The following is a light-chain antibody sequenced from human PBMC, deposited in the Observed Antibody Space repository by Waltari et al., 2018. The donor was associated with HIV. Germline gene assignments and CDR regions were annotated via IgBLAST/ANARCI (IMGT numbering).Light chain of an antibody. CDR3: SSYTTSSVV. Sequence: QSALTQPASVSGSPGQSITIPCTGTSMDVGDYTYVSWYQQRPGKAPKLMIYEVSNRPSGVSNRFSGSKSGNTASLTISGLQAEDEADYYCSSYTTSSVVFGGGTKLTVL. V-gene: IGLV2-14*01. J-gene: IGLJ2*01. CDR2: EVS. CDR1: SMDVGDYTY.